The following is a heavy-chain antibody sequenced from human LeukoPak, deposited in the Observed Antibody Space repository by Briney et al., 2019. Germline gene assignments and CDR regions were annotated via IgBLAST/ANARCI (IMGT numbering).Heavy chain of an antibody. CDR3: ARLVYCSSTSCYGGYMDV. V-gene: IGHV5-51*01. Sequence: PGESLKISCKGSGYSFTSYWIGWVRQMPGKGLEWMGIIYPGDSDTRYSPSFQGQVTISTEKSISTAYLQWSSLKASDTAMYYCARLVYCSSTSCYGGYMDVWGKGTTVTVSS. D-gene: IGHD2-2*01. J-gene: IGHJ6*03. CDR1: GYSFTSYW. CDR2: IYPGDSDT.